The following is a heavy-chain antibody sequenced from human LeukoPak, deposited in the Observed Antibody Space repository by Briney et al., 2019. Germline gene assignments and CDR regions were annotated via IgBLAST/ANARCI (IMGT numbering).Heavy chain of an antibody. CDR1: GGSISSGGYY. J-gene: IGHJ5*02. CDR3: ARRSTYYDFWSGYYTTGNWFDP. D-gene: IGHD3-3*01. CDR2: IYHSGST. Sequence: SETLSLTCTVSGGSISSGGYYWSWIRQPPGKGLEWIGYIYHSGSTYYIPSLKSRVTISVDRSKNQFSLKLSSVTAADTAVYYCARRSTYYDFWSGYYTTGNWFDPWGQGTLVTVSS. V-gene: IGHV4-30-2*01.